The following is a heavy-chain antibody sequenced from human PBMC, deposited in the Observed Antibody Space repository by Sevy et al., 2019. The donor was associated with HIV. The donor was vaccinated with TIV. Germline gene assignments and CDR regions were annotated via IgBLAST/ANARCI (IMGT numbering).Heavy chain of an antibody. D-gene: IGHD6-19*01. CDR1: GYKVDMYG. J-gene: IGHJ4*01. CDR2: MSTYNGNT. CDR3: ARATGMAVAGTGCYFDF. Sequence: ASVKVSCKISGYKVDMYGIAWVRQAPGQGLEWMGWMSTYNGNTKYAQNFQGRVTMTTDTSTSLVYMELGGLGPDDTAVYYCARATGMAVAGTGCYFDFWGQGTLVTVSS. V-gene: IGHV1-18*04.